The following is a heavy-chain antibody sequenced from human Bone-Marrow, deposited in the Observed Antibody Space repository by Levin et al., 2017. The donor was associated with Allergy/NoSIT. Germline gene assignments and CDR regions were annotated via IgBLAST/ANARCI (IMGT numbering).Heavy chain of an antibody. Sequence: GGSLRLSCAAXXXXXXXXXVNRVGMYTGKGLEWVSSISSSSSYIYYADSVKGRFTISRDNAKNSLYLQMNSLRAEDTAVYYCARVIHYYDSSGYSHYGMDVWGQGTTVTVSS. CDR2: ISSSSSYI. CDR3: ARVIHYYDSSGYSHYGMDV. D-gene: IGHD3-22*01. J-gene: IGHJ6*02. V-gene: IGHV3-21*01. CDR1: XXXXXXXX.